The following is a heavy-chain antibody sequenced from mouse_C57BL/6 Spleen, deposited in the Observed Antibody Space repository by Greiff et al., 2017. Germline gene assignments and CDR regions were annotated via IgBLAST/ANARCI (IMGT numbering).Heavy chain of an antibody. D-gene: IGHD2-2*01. Sequence: VQLQESGPGLVKPSQSLSLTCSVTGYSITSGYYWNWIRQFPGNKLEWMGYISYDGSNNYNPSLKNRISITLDTSKNQFFLKLNSVTTEDTATYYCARVRDFYYGYDRYFDVWGTGTTVTVSS. J-gene: IGHJ1*03. CDR2: ISYDGSN. CDR1: GYSITSGYY. V-gene: IGHV3-6*01. CDR3: ARVRDFYYGYDRYFDV.